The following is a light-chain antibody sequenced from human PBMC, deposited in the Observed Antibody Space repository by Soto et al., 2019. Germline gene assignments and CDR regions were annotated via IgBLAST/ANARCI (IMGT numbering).Light chain of an antibody. J-gene: IGLJ2*01. V-gene: IGLV1-44*01. CDR3: AGDDDHLSGV. Sequence: QSVLTQPPSVSGTPGQRVTISCSGSRSNIGGNAVTWYQQVPGTAPKLLIYANDQRPSGISDRFSGSKSSTSASLAISGLQSEEDADYYVAGDDDHLSGVFGGGTKVTVL. CDR1: RSNIGGNA. CDR2: AND.